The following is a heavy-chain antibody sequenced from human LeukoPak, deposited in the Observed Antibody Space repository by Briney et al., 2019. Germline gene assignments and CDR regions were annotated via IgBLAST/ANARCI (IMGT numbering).Heavy chain of an antibody. J-gene: IGHJ4*02. V-gene: IGHV1-69*04. CDR3: AREDSSSWEYYFDY. CDR2: IIPILGIA. Sequence: GASVKVSCKASGGTFSSYAISWVRQAPGQGLEWMGRIIPILGIANYAQKFQGRVTITADKSTSTAYMELSSLRSEDTAVYYCAREDSSSWEYYFDYWGQGTLDTVSS. D-gene: IGHD6-13*01. CDR1: GGTFSSYA.